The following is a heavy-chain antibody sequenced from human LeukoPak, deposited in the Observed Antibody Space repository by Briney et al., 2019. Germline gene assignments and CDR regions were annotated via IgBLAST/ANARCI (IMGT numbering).Heavy chain of an antibody. D-gene: IGHD6-13*01. Sequence: GGSLRLSCAASGFTFSSYAMSWVRQAPGKGLEWVSHISSSSSIYYADSVKGRFSISRDNAKNSLYLQMNSLRDEDTAVYYCARSGYGSRWYFFDHWGQGTLVTVSS. CDR3: ARSGYGSRWYFFDH. CDR1: GFTFSSYA. V-gene: IGHV3-48*02. J-gene: IGHJ4*02. CDR2: ISSSSSI.